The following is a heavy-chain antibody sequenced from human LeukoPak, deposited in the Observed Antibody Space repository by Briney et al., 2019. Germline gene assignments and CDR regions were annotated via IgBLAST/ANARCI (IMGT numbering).Heavy chain of an antibody. CDR1: GFTFSSYA. Sequence: GRSLRLSCAASGFTFSSYAMHWVRQAPGKGLEWVAVISYDGSNKYYTDSVKGRFTISRDNSKNTLYLQMNSLRAEDTAVYYCARDYQSAVGPGSRGREYFQHWGQGTLVTVSS. J-gene: IGHJ1*01. D-gene: IGHD1-26*01. V-gene: IGHV3-30-3*01. CDR3: ARDYQSAVGPGSRGREYFQH. CDR2: ISYDGSNK.